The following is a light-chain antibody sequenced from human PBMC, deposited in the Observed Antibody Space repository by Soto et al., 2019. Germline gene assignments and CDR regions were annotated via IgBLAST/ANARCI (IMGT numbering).Light chain of an antibody. CDR1: SGYSNYK. CDR2: VGTGGIVG. Sequence: QLVLTQPPSASASLGASVTLTCTLSSGYSNYKVDWYQQRPGKGPRFVMRVGTGGIVGSKGDGIPERFSVLGSGLNRYLTIKNIQEEDESDYHCGADHGSGSNFVYVFGTGTKVTVL. CDR3: GADHGSGSNFVYV. V-gene: IGLV9-49*01. J-gene: IGLJ1*01.